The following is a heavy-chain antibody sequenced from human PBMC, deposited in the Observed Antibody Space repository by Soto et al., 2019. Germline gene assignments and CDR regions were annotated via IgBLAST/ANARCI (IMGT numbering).Heavy chain of an antibody. Sequence: TLSLTCTVSGGSISSGGYYWSWIRQHPGKGLEWIGYIYYSGSTYYNPSLKSRVTMSVDTSKNQFSLKLSSVTAADTAVYYCARVVNNWNYIDYWGQGTLVTVSS. J-gene: IGHJ4*02. CDR2: IYYSGST. CDR1: GGSISSGGYY. CDR3: ARVVNNWNYIDY. D-gene: IGHD1-20*01. V-gene: IGHV4-31*03.